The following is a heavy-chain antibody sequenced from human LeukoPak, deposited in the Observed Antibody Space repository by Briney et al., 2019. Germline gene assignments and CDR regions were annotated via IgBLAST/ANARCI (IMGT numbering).Heavy chain of an antibody. CDR1: GGSISSYY. J-gene: IGHJ4*02. CDR2: IYYSGST. D-gene: IGHD3-22*01. V-gene: IGHV4-59*01. CDR3: ASSYYDSSGPFDY. Sequence: PSETLSLTCTVSGGSISSYYRSWIRQPPGKGLQWIGYIYYSGSTYYSPSLKSRVTISLDTSKNQFSLKLSSVTAADTAVYYCASSYYDSSGPFDYWGQGTLVTVSS.